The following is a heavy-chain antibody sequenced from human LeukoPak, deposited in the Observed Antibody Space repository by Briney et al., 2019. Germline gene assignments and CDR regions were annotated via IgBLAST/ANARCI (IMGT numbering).Heavy chain of an antibody. D-gene: IGHD6-13*01. V-gene: IGHV3-21*01. CDR2: ISSSSSYI. CDR3: ARDPGSSWYPEYFQH. Sequence: GGSLRLSCAASGFTFSTYSMNWVRQAPGKGLEWVSSISSSSSYIYYADSVKGRFTISRDNAKNSLYLQMNSLRAEDTAVYYCARDPGSSWYPEYFQHWGQGTLVTVSS. CDR1: GFTFSTYS. J-gene: IGHJ1*01.